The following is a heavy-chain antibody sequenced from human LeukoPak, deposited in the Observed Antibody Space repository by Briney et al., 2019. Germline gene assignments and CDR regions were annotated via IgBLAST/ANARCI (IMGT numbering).Heavy chain of an antibody. CDR1: GFTFSDYY. Sequence: PGGSPRLSCAASGFTFSDYYMSWIRQAPGKGLEWVSYISSSSSYTNYADSVKGRFTISRDNAKNSLYLQMNSLRAEDTAVYYCARLVSIQLWLHFDYWGQGTLVTVSS. V-gene: IGHV3-11*03. D-gene: IGHD5-18*01. CDR3: ARLVSIQLWLHFDY. CDR2: ISSSSSYT. J-gene: IGHJ4*02.